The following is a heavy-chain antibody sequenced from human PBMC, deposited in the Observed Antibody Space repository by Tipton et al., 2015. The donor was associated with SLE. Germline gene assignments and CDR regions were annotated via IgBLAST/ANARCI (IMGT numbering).Heavy chain of an antibody. J-gene: IGHJ4*02. CDR2: IDPDDSDT. Sequence: QSGPEVKKPGEALQISCKTSGYSFTNSWIVWFRHMPGKGLECMGMIDPDDSDTRYNPSFQGHVSMSIDRSTTTAYLQWRSLKASDTAMYFCARRWVQTAFDYWGQGTLVTVSS. V-gene: IGHV5-51*03. D-gene: IGHD3-10*01. CDR3: ARRWVQTAFDY. CDR1: GYSFTNSW.